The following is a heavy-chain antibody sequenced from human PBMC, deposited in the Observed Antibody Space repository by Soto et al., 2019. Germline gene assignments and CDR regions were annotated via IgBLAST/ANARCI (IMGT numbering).Heavy chain of an antibody. J-gene: IGHJ4*02. CDR2: TKHKVSRYAT. V-gene: IGHV3-72*01. Sequence: EVQLVESGGGLVQPGGSLRLSCAVSGFTLSDHFMDWVRQAPGKGLEWLGRTKHKVSRYATEYAASVKGRFTISRVDSYTSLYLQMRSLRPEDTAVYYCVAYLSYYVHWGQGTLVTVSS. CDR3: VAYLSYYVH. CDR1: GFTLSDHF. D-gene: IGHD3-10*02.